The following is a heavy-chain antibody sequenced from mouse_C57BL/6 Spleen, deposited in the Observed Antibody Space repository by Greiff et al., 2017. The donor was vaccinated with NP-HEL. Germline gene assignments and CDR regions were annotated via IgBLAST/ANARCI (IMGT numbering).Heavy chain of an antibody. J-gene: IGHJ3*01. D-gene: IGHD1-1*01. CDR1: GFTFSSYA. CDR3: ARDQDYYGSSTWFAY. V-gene: IGHV5-4*01. Sequence: EVMLVESGGGLVKPGGSLKLSCAASGFTFSSYAMSWVRQTPEKRLEWVATISEGGSYTYYPDNVKGRFTISRDNAKNNLYLQMSHLKSEDTAMYYCARDQDYYGSSTWFAYWGQGTLVTVSA. CDR2: ISEGGSYT.